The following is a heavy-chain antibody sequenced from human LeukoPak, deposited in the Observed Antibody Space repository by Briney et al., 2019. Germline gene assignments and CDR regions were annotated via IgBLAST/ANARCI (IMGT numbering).Heavy chain of an antibody. CDR3: ARGGRERYSSGWTDAFDI. J-gene: IGHJ3*02. CDR2: INPSGGST. Sequence: ASVKVSCKASGYTFTSYYMHWVRQAPGQGLEWMGIINPSGGSTSYAQKFQGRVTMTRDTSTSTVYMELSSLSSEDTAVYYCARGGRERYSSGWTDAFDIWGQGAMVTVSS. V-gene: IGHV1-46*01. CDR1: GYTFTSYY. D-gene: IGHD6-19*01.